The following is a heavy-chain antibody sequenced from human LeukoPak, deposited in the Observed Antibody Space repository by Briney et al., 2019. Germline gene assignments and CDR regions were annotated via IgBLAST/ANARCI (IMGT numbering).Heavy chain of an antibody. Sequence: PSETLSLTCTVSGYSTSSGYYWGWIRQPPGKGLEWIGSIYHSGSTYYNPPLKSRVTISVDTSKNQFSLKLSSVTAADTAVYYCARGAQYCSGGSCQSPIDYWGQGTLVTVSS. V-gene: IGHV4-38-2*02. CDR2: IYHSGST. D-gene: IGHD2-15*01. CDR1: GYSTSSGYY. J-gene: IGHJ4*02. CDR3: ARGAQYCSGGSCQSPIDY.